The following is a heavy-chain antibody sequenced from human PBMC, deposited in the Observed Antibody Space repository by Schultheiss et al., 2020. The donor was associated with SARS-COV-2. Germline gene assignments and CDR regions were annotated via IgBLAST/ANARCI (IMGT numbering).Heavy chain of an antibody. V-gene: IGHV6-1*01. CDR3: ARDNCSGGSCYSLFDY. CDR1: GDSVSSNSAA. CDR2: TYYSSKWYN. D-gene: IGHD2-15*01. Sequence: LRLSCAISGDSVSSNSAAWNWIRQSPSRGLEWLGRTYYSSKWYNDYAVSVKSRITINPDTSKNQFSLQLNSVTPEDTAVYYCARDNCSGGSCYSLFDYWGQGTLVTVSS. J-gene: IGHJ4*02.